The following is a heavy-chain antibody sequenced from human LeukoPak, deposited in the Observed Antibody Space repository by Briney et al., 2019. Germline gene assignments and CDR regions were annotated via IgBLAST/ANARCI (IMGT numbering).Heavy chain of an antibody. V-gene: IGHV3-21*01. Sequence: GGSLRLSCAASGFTFSSYSMNWVRQAPGKGLEWVSSISSSSSYMYYADSVKGRFTISRDNAKNSLYLQMNSLRAEDTAVYYCAKGTSTMANRPADNWGQGTLVTVSS. J-gene: IGHJ4*02. D-gene: IGHD5/OR15-5a*01. CDR2: ISSSSSYM. CDR3: AKGTSTMANRPADN. CDR1: GFTFSSYS.